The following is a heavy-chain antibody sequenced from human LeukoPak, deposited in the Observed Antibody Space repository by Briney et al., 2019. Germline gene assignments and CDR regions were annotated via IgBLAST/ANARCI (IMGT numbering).Heavy chain of an antibody. Sequence: KTSETLSLTCTVSGGSISSYYLSWIRQPPGKGLEWIGYIYYSGSTNYNPSLKSRVTISVDTSKNQFSLKLSSVTAADTAVYYCARYYYDSSGYHFDYWGQGTLVTVSS. J-gene: IGHJ4*02. CDR1: GGSISSYY. D-gene: IGHD3-22*01. CDR3: ARYYYDSSGYHFDY. CDR2: IYYSGST. V-gene: IGHV4-59*01.